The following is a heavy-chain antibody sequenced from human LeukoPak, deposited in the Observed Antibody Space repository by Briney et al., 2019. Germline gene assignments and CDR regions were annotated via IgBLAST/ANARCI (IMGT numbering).Heavy chain of an antibody. Sequence: PGGSLRLSCAASGFTSSTYAMSWVRQAPGKGLEWVSAISSSGGSTYYADSVKGRFTISRDNSKNTLYLQMNSLRAEDTAVYYCAKYCGYSSSWYKLGFDYWGQGTLVTVSS. V-gene: IGHV3-23*01. CDR1: GFTSSTYA. J-gene: IGHJ4*02. CDR2: ISSSGGST. D-gene: IGHD6-13*01. CDR3: AKYCGYSSSWYKLGFDY.